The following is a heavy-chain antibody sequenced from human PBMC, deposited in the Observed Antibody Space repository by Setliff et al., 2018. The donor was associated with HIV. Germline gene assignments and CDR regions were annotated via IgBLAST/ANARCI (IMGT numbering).Heavy chain of an antibody. J-gene: IGHJ4*02. Sequence: PGWSLRLSCAASGFTLSGYDMHWVRQAPGKGLEWVALISYDGSYDKYADSVKGRFTGSRDNSKNMLYLQMNSLRVEDTAIYYCARDPTIPSPDYFDSWGQGTLVTVSS. CDR2: ISYDGSYD. CDR3: ARDPTIPSPDYFDS. CDR1: GFTLSGYD. V-gene: IGHV3-30*04. D-gene: IGHD2-2*02.